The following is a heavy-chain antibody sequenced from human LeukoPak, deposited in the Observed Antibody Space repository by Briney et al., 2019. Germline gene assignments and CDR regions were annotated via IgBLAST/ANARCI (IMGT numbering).Heavy chain of an antibody. CDR1: GYTFSNYA. CDR2: INAANGYS. J-gene: IGHJ5*02. V-gene: IGHV1-3*03. D-gene: IGHD3-9*01. CDR3: ARDLDILTGYYKPNNWFDP. Sequence: GASVKVSCKASGYTFSNYAMHWVRQAPGQRPEWRGWINAANGYSKYSQELQGRVIITRDTSASTAYMELSSLRSEDTAVYYCARDLDILTGYYKPNNWFDPWGQGTLVTVSS.